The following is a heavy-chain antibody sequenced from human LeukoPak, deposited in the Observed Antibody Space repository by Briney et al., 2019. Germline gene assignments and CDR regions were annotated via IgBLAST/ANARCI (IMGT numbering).Heavy chain of an antibody. Sequence: SETLSLTCTVYGGSISSYYWSWIRQPPGKGLEWIGYTHYSGSTNYNPSLKSRVTISGDTSENRFSLRLSPVTAADTAVYYCATLYGSGDYWGQGTLVTVSS. J-gene: IGHJ4*02. CDR3: ATLYGSGDY. D-gene: IGHD3-10*01. V-gene: IGHV4-59*08. CDR1: GGSISSYY. CDR2: THYSGST.